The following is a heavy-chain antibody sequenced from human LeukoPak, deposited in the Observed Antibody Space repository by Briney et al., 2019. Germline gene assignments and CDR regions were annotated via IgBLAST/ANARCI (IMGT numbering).Heavy chain of an antibody. J-gene: IGHJ6*04. CDR2: IYSSGST. CDR3: ARDGVVDV. CDR1: GGSISSYY. D-gene: IGHD3-3*01. V-gene: IGHV4-4*07. Sequence: PSETLSVTCTVSGGSISSYYWRWIRQPAGKGLEWIGRIYSSGSTNYNPSLKSRVSMSIDTSKNQFSLKLSSVTAADTAVYYCARDGVVDVWGKGTTVTVSS.